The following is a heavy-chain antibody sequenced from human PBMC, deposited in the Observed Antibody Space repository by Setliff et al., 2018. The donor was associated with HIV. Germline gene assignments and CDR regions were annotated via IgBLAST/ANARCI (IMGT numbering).Heavy chain of an antibody. V-gene: IGHV4-34*01. Sequence: SETLSLTCAVYGRSLSGYYWSWIRQPPGKGLGWIGEIHQSGSTNYNPSLKSRVTISVDTSKNQFSLKLSSVTAADTAVYYCAGGVNPTYDYCWGGHYMRTYYYYYLDGWGKGTSVTVSS. CDR1: GRSLSGYY. D-gene: IGHD3-3*01. CDR2: IHQSGST. J-gene: IGHJ6*03. CDR3: AGGVNPTYDYCWGGHYMRTYYYYYLDG.